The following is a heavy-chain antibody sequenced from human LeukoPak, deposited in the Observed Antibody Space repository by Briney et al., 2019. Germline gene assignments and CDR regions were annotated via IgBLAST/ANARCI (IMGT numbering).Heavy chain of an antibody. CDR3: ASLLRYYYYYMDV. Sequence: GGSLRLSCAASGFTFSSYSMNWVRQAPGKGLGWVSSISSSSSYIYYADSVKGRFTISRDNAKNSLYLQMNSLRAEDTAVYYCASLLRYYYYYMDVWGKGTTVTVSS. J-gene: IGHJ6*03. V-gene: IGHV3-21*01. D-gene: IGHD2-15*01. CDR2: ISSSSSYI. CDR1: GFTFSSYS.